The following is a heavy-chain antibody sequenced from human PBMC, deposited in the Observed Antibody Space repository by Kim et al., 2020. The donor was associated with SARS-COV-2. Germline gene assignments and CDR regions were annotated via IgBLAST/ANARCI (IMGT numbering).Heavy chain of an antibody. Sequence: GGSLRLSCAASGFTFSDYYMTWIRQAPGKGLEWVSYISSSGSYVNYADSVKGRFTISRDNAKNSLYLQMSSLRAEDTATSYCARVPFGDSSVYYFDAWG. CDR2: ISSSGSYV. V-gene: IGHV3-11*01. CDR3: ARVPFGDSSVYYFDA. D-gene: IGHD3-10*01. J-gene: IGHJ3*01. CDR1: GFTFSDYY.